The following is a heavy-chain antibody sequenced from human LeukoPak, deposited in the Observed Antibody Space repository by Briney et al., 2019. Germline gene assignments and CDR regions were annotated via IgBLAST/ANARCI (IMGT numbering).Heavy chain of an antibody. CDR1: GFTFSSYE. J-gene: IGHJ4*02. Sequence: PGGSLRLSCAASGFTFSSYEMNWVRQAPGKGLEWVSYISSSGSTIYYADSVKGRFTISRDNAKNSLYLQMNSLRAEDTAVYYCARTQPTYDSKGQIFDYWGQGTLVTVSS. D-gene: IGHD3-22*01. CDR3: ARTQPTYDSKGQIFDY. V-gene: IGHV3-48*03. CDR2: ISSSGSTI.